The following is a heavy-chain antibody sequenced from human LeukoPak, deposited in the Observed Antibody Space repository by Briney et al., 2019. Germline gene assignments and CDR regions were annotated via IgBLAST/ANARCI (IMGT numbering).Heavy chain of an antibody. CDR2: ISWNSGSI. CDR1: GFTFDDYA. V-gene: IGHV3-9*03. Sequence: TGGSLRLSCAASGFTFDDYAMHWVRQAPGKGLEWVSGISWNSGSIGYADSVKGRFTISRDNAKNSLYLQMNSLRAEDMALYYCAKAIPYSSFGYYFDYWGQGTLVTVSS. CDR3: AKAIPYSSFGYYFDY. D-gene: IGHD6-6*01. J-gene: IGHJ4*02.